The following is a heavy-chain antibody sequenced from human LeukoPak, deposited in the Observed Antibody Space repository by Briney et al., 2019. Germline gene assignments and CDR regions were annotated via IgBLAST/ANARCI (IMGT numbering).Heavy chain of an antibody. CDR3: ANDRHRYGSGSFDY. CDR1: GFTFDDYS. V-gene: IGHV3-9*01. J-gene: IGHJ4*02. D-gene: IGHD3-10*01. Sequence: PGGSLRLSCAASGFTFDDYSMDWVRQAPGKGLEWVSAISCNSVIIVYADSVKGRFTISRDNAKTSLYLQMNSLRAEDTALYYCANDRHRYGSGSFDYWGQGTLVTVSS. CDR2: ISCNSVII.